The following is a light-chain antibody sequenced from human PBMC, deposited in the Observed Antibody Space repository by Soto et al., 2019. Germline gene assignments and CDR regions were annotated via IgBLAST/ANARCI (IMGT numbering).Light chain of an antibody. J-gene: IGKJ4*01. CDR3: QQYDNLPPELT. V-gene: IGKV1-33*01. CDR1: QNINNY. CDR2: DAS. Sequence: DIQMTQSPSSLSASVGDRVTITCQASQNINNYLNWYQQKPGRAPKLLIYDASNLEAGVPSRFSGSGSGTDFTFTISSLQPEDIATYYCQQYDNLPPELTFGGGTKVDIK.